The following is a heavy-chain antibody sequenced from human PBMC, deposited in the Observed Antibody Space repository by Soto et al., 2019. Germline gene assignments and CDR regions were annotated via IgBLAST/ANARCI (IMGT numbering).Heavy chain of an antibody. V-gene: IGHV1-18*01. CDR3: ARDPHEFWTSYWFDP. CDR1: GYTFNTYG. CDR2: ISAYDGKT. J-gene: IGHJ5*02. D-gene: IGHD3-3*01. Sequence: AASVQVSCKTSGYTFNTYGINWVRQAPGQGLELMGWISAYDGKTTYAEKFQGRVTLTTDTSTSTAYMELRSLRSDDTAIYYCARDPHEFWTSYWFDPWGQGNPVTVSS.